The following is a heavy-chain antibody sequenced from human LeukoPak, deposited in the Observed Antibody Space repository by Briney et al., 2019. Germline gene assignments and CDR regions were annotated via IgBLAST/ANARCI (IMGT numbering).Heavy chain of an antibody. CDR1: GYTFIAFY. D-gene: IGHD1-14*01. CDR3: ARDMTGGIWARATSFDH. CDR2: INPDSGGS. J-gene: IGHJ4*02. V-gene: IGHV1-2*02. Sequence: ASVKVSCKTSGYTFIAFYMYWVRQAPGQGPEWMGWINPDSGGSEYGQKFQGRVTFTSDTSSTTIYMEVRSLKSDDTAVYYCARDMTGGIWARATSFDHWGQGTLITVSS.